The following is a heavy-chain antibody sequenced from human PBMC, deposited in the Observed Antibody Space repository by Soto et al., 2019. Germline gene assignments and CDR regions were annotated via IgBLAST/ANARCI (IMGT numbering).Heavy chain of an antibody. CDR2: IYHSGST. Sequence: SETLSLTCAVSGYSITSGYYWVWIRQPPGKGLDWIGSIYHSGSTYYNPSLKSRVTISVDTPQKLFSLKLSSVTAADTAVYYCARLPYSYSGYDETYFDYWGQGTLVTVSS. V-gene: IGHV4-38-2*01. J-gene: IGHJ4*02. D-gene: IGHD5-12*01. CDR3: ARLPYSYSGYDETYFDY. CDR1: GYSITSGYY.